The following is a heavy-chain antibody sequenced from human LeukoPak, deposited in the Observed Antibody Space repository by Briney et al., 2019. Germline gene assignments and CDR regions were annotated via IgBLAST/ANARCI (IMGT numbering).Heavy chain of an antibody. J-gene: IGHJ1*01. V-gene: IGHV3-66*01. D-gene: IGHD6-6*01. CDR3: ARDYSPEYNSSAGYFQL. CDR1: GFTVSSNY. CDR2: IYSGGST. Sequence: PGGSLRLSCEASGFTVSSNYMSWVRQAPGKGLEWVSVIYSGGSTYYADSVKGRFSFYRDNSKNTLYLQMNSLRAEDTAVYYCARDYSPEYNSSAGYFQLWGQGTLVTVSS.